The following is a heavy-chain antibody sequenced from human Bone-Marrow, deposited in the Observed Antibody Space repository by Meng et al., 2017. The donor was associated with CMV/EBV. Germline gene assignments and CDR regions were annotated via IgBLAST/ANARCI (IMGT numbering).Heavy chain of an antibody. D-gene: IGHD1-1*01. CDR1: GPPFNYVY. J-gene: IGHJ4*02. CDR2: IKQDGSEK. Sequence: GESLKISCVASGPPFNYVYMTWVRQAPGKGLEWVANIKQDGSEKYYVDSVKGRFTISRDNAKNSLYLQMNSLRAEDTAVYYCARRPGYFDYWGQGTRVTVSS. CDR3: ARRPGYFDY. V-gene: IGHV3-7*01.